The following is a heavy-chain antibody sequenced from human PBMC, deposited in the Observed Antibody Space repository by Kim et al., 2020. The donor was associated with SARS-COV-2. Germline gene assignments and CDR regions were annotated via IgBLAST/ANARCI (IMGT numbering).Heavy chain of an antibody. CDR3: ARDQWLKGRGGFDP. D-gene: IGHD3-22*01. CDR1: GGSISSGSYY. V-gene: IGHV4-61*02. Sequence: SETLSLTCTVSGGSISSGSYYWSWIRQPAGKGLEWIGRIYTSGSTNYNPSLKSRVTISVDTSKNQFSLKLSSVTAADTAVYYCARDQWLKGRGGFDPWGQAILVSVSS. J-gene: IGHJ5*02. CDR2: IYTSGST.